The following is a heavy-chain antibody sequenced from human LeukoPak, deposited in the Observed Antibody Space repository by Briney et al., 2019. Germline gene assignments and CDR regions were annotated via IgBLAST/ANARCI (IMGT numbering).Heavy chain of an antibody. D-gene: IGHD3-3*01. CDR2: FDPEDGET. Sequence: GASVKVSCKVSGYTLTGLSMNWVRQAPGKGLEWMGGFDPEDGETIYAQKFQGRVTMTRDTSISTAYMELSRLTSDDTAVYYCARVKGRVFGVITTKERYFDYWGQGTLVTVSS. CDR1: GYTLTGLS. CDR3: ARVKGRVFGVITTKERYFDY. V-gene: IGHV1-24*01. J-gene: IGHJ4*02.